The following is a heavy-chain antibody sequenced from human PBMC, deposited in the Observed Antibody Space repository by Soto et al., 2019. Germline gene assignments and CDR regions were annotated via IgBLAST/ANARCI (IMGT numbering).Heavy chain of an antibody. CDR1: GFTFSNAW. Sequence: GGSLRLSCAASGFTFSNAWMSWVRQAPGKGLEWVGRIKSKTDGGTNDYAAPVKGRFTIARDDSKNTPYLQRNSLKTEDTAVYYWSTLFLPTIFGVVPFDVWGQGTTVTVSS. D-gene: IGHD3-3*01. J-gene: IGHJ6*02. V-gene: IGHV3-15*01. CDR2: IKSKTDGGTN. CDR3: STLFLPTIFGVVPFDV.